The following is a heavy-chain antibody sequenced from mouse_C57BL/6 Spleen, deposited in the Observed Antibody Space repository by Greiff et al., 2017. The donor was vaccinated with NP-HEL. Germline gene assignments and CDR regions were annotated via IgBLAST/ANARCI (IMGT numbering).Heavy chain of an antibody. CDR3: AREGTYSNYVGAWFAY. CDR1: GYTFTSYW. D-gene: IGHD2-5*01. Sequence: QVQLQQPGAELVKPGASVKMSCKASGYTFTSYWITWVKQRPGQGLEWIGDIYPGSGSTNYNEKFKSKATLTVDTSSSTAYMQLSSLTSEDSAVYYCAREGTYSNYVGAWFAYWGQGTLVTVSA. V-gene: IGHV1-55*01. J-gene: IGHJ3*01. CDR2: IYPGSGST.